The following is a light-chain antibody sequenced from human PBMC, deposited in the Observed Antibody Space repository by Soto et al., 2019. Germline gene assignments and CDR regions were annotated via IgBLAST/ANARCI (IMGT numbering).Light chain of an antibody. J-gene: IGKJ1*01. CDR2: TAT. V-gene: IGKV1-5*03. Sequence: DIQMTQSPSTLSASVGDRVTITCRASQSISTGLGWYQQKAGKAPKLLIYTATNIDSGVPSTFSGSGFGTDFTLTISSLQPEDFATYYCQQYHSYSRTFGQGTKVEFK. CDR1: QSISTG. CDR3: QQYHSYSRT.